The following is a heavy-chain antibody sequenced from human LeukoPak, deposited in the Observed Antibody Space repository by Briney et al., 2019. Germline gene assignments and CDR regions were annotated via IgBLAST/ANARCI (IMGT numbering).Heavy chain of an antibody. J-gene: IGHJ4*02. Sequence: GRSLRLSCAASGFTFRSYAMHWVRQAPGKGLEWVAVISYDGTNKYYADSVKGRFTISRDNSKNTLYLEMNSLRAEDTAVYYCAREHYGDLYFDLWGQGTLVTVSS. CDR3: AREHYGDLYFDL. D-gene: IGHD4-17*01. V-gene: IGHV3-30-3*01. CDR1: GFTFRSYA. CDR2: ISYDGTNK.